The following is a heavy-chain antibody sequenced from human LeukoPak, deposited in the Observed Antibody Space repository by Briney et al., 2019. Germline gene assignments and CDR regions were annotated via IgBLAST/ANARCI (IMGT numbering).Heavy chain of an antibody. CDR2: IYYSGST. D-gene: IGHD2-2*01. V-gene: IGHV4-59*01. J-gene: IGHJ6*02. Sequence: SETLSLTCTVSGGSISSYYWSWIRQPPGKGLEWIGYIYYSGSTNYNPSLKSRVTISVDTSKNQFSLKLSSVTAADTAVYYCARDGRYCSSTSCPSYYYYYGMDVWGQGTTVTVSS. CDR3: ARDGRYCSSTSCPSYYYYYGMDV. CDR1: GGSISSYY.